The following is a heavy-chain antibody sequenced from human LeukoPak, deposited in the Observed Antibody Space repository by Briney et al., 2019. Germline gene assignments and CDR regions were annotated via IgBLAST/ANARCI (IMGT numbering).Heavy chain of an antibody. J-gene: IGHJ4*02. CDR2: INPNSGGT. D-gene: IGHD3-10*01. CDR1: GYTSTGYY. CDR3: ARASLLWFGEFLDY. V-gene: IGHV1-2*02. Sequence: ASVKVSCKASGYTSTGYYMHWVRQAPGQGLEWMGWINPNSGGTNYAQKFQGRVTMTRDTSISTAYMELSRLRSDDTAVYYCARASLLWFGEFLDYWGQGTLVTVSS.